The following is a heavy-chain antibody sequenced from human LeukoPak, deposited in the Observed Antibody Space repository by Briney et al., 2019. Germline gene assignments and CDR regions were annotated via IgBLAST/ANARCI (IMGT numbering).Heavy chain of an antibody. CDR1: GFSFRHYG. V-gene: IGHV3-30*02. Sequence: QPGGSLRLSCAASGFSFRHYGMHWVRQAPGKGLEWVAFINYDGSNKYYADSVKGRFTISRDNSKNTLYLEINSLSADDTAVYYCATTDTTCYWGQGTLVTVSS. J-gene: IGHJ4*02. D-gene: IGHD1-14*01. CDR3: ATTDTTCY. CDR2: INYDGSNK.